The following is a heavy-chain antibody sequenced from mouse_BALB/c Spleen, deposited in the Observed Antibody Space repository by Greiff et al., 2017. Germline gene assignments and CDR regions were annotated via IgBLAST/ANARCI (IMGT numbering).Heavy chain of an antibody. CDR1: GFTFSSYG. D-gene: IGHD2-10*02. V-gene: IGHV5-6-3*01. Sequence: DVMLVESGGGLVQPGGSLKLSCAASGFTFSSYGMSWVRQTPDKRLELVATINSNGGSTYYPDSVKGRFTISRDNAKNTLYLQMSSLKSEDTAMYYCARVWYPLAYWGQGTLVTVSA. CDR3: ARVWYPLAY. CDR2: INSNGGST. J-gene: IGHJ3*01.